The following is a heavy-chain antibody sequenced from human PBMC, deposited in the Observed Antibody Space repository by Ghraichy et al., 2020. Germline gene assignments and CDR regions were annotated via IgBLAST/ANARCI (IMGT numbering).Heavy chain of an antibody. Sequence: GGSLRLSCAASGFTFSSYWMSWVRQAPGKGLEWVANIKQDGSEKYYVDSVKGRFTISRDNAKNSLYLQMNSLRAEDTAVYYCARERIYCSSTSCHYFDYWGQGTLVTVSS. CDR3: ARERIYCSSTSCHYFDY. D-gene: IGHD2-2*01. CDR2: IKQDGSEK. V-gene: IGHV3-7*01. J-gene: IGHJ4*02. CDR1: GFTFSSYW.